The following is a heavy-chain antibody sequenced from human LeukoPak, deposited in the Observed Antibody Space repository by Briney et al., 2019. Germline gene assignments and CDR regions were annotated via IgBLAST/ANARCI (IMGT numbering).Heavy chain of an antibody. CDR2: INHSGST. CDR3: ARGPAVRGFDY. J-gene: IGHJ4*02. CDR1: GGSFSGYY. D-gene: IGHD3-10*02. V-gene: IGHV4-34*01. Sequence: PSETLSLTCAVYGGSFSGYYWSWIRQPPGKGLEWIGEINHSGSTSYNPSLKSRVTISVDTSKNQFSLKLSSVTAADTAVYYCARGPAVRGFDYWGQGTLVTVSS.